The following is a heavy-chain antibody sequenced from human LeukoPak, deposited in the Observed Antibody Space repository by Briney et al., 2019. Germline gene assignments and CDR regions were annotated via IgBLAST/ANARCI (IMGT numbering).Heavy chain of an antibody. J-gene: IGHJ3*02. CDR1: GFTVSSNY. V-gene: IGHV3-66*04. Sequence: GGSLRLSCAASGFTVSSNYMSWVRQAPGKGLEWVPVIYSGGSTYYADSVKGRFTISRDNSKNTLYLQMNSLRAEDTAVYYCARLFDWLSHDAFDIWGQGTMVTVSS. D-gene: IGHD3-9*01. CDR2: IYSGGST. CDR3: ARLFDWLSHDAFDI.